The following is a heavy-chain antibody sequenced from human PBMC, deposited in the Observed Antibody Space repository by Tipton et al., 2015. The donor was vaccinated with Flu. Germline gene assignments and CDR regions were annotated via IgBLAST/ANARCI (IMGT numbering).Heavy chain of an antibody. CDR2: IFDGGSI. V-gene: IGHV4-38-2*01. J-gene: IGHJ3*02. CDR1: GDSMRSGYY. CDR3: ARRDSTWHAFDT. Sequence: TLSLTCVVSGDSMRSGYYWGWVRQSPGKGLEWIGSIFDGGSIYFSPSFKSRAIMSEDRAKNQFSLKVTSVNAADSAVYYCARRDSTWHAFDTWGQGTVVTVSS. D-gene: IGHD5-18*01.